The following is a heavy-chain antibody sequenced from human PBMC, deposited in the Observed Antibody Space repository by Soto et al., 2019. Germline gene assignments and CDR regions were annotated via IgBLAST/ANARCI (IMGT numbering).Heavy chain of an antibody. V-gene: IGHV3-15*07. CDR3: ARGYCSSTSCYRSAHY. J-gene: IGHJ4*02. CDR2: IKSKTDGGTT. CDR1: GFTFSNAW. Sequence: PGGSLRLSCAASGFTFSNAWMNWVRQAPGKGLEWVGRIKSKTDGGTTDYAAPVKGRFTISADKSISTAYLQWSSLKASDTAMYYCARGYCSSTSCYRSAHYWGQGTRVTVSS. D-gene: IGHD2-2*02.